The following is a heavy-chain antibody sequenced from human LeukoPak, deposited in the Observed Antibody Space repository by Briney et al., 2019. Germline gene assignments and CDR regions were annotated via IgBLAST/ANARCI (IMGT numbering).Heavy chain of an antibody. J-gene: IGHJ6*02. CDR2: IGTDDGETRT. Sequence: ASVKVSCKASGYTFTTFGISWVRQAPGQGLEWLGWIGTDDGETRTNYGQNFHGRFSMTRDTSANTAYMELRSLRPDDTAVYYCARDLSGRDGYNYGRDYYYGMDVWGQGTTVTVSS. V-gene: IGHV1-18*01. D-gene: IGHD5-24*01. CDR3: ARDLSGRDGYNYGRDYYYGMDV. CDR1: GYTFTTFG.